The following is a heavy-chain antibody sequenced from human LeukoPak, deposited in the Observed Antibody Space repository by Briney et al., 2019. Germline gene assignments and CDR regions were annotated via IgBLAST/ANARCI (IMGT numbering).Heavy chain of an antibody. V-gene: IGHV3-48*03. D-gene: IGHD6-19*01. CDR3: AREHNPFGSGCTAAY. J-gene: IGHJ4*02. CDR1: GFTFSSYE. CDR2: ISSSGSTI. Sequence: PGGSLRLSCAASGFTFSSYEMNWVRQAPGKGLEWVSYISSSGSTIYYADSVKGRFTISRDNAKNSLYLQMNSLRAEDTAVYYCAREHNPFGSGCTAAYWGQGTLVTVSS.